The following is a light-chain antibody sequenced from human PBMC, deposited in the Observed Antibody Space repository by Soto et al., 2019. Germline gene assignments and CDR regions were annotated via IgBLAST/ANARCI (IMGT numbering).Light chain of an antibody. CDR2: ENN. Sequence: QSVLTQPPSVSEAPGQRVTISCTGSSSNIGARYEAHWYQQVPGTAPKLLIYENNNRPSGVPDRFSGYKSGTSASLAITGLQAEDEAEYDCQSYDSSLSGYVFGTGTKVTVL. J-gene: IGLJ1*01. V-gene: IGLV1-40*01. CDR3: QSYDSSLSGYV. CDR1: SSNIGARYE.